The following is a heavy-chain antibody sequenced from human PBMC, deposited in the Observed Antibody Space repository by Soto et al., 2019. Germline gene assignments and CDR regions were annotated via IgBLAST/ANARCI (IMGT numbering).Heavy chain of an antibody. CDR1: GFTFSSYS. J-gene: IGHJ4*02. V-gene: IGHV3-21*01. CDR2: ISSSSSYI. D-gene: IGHD6-19*01. Sequence: TGGSLRLSCAASGFTFSSYSMNWVRQAPGKGLEWVSSISSSSSYIYYADSVKGRFTISRDNAKNSLYLQMNSLRAEDTAVYYCARAWRAVAGTGAFDYWGQGTLVTVSS. CDR3: ARAWRAVAGTGAFDY.